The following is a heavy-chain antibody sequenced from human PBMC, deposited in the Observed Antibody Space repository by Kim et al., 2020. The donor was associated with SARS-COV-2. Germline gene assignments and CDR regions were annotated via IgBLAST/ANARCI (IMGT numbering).Heavy chain of an antibody. Sequence: TNYNPSLKSRVTISVDASKNQFSLKLSSVTAADTAVYYCARRPRFFPFDYWGQGTLVTVSS. CDR2: T. J-gene: IGHJ4*02. V-gene: IGHV4-34*01. CDR3: ARRPRFFPFDY. D-gene: IGHD3-3*01.